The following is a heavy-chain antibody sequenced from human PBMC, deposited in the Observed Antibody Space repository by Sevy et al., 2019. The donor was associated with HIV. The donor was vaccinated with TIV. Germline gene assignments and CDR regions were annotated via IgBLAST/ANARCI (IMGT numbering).Heavy chain of an antibody. CDR2: ISAYNGNT. CDR1: GYSFTSYG. D-gene: IGHD3-3*01. CDR3: AFTKGGFGVVMTSFFFDY. Sequence: ASVKVSCQASGYSFTSYGITWVRQAPGQGLEWMGWISAYNGNTNYAREFQGRLTMTTDTSTSTVYMDLRSLRSDDTAVYYCAFTKGGFGVVMTSFFFDYWGQGTPATVSS. J-gene: IGHJ4*02. V-gene: IGHV1-18*01.